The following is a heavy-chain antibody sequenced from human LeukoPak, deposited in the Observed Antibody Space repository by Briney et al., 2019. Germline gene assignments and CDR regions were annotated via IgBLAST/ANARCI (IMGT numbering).Heavy chain of an antibody. CDR3: ARVKEGYSSRAPWFDP. CDR2: FDPEDGET. Sequence: ASVKVSCKVSGYTLTELSMHWVRQAPGKGLEWMGGFDPEDGETIYAQKFQGRVTMTRNTSISTAYMELSSLRSEDTAVYYCARVKEGYSSRAPWFDPWGQGTLVTVSS. V-gene: IGHV1-24*01. CDR1: GYTLTELS. J-gene: IGHJ5*02. D-gene: IGHD6-13*01.